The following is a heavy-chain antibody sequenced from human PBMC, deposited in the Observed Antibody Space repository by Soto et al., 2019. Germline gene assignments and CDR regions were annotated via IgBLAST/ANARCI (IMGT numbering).Heavy chain of an antibody. D-gene: IGHD3-22*01. CDR1: GFTFSSYG. J-gene: IGHJ3*02. CDR2: ISYDGSNK. V-gene: IGHV3-30*18. Sequence: GGSLRLSCAASGFTFSSYGMHWVRQAPGKGLEWVAVISYDGSNKYYTDSVKGRFTISRDNSKNTLYLQMNSLRAEDTAVYDCAKDFWYDSSGYHDAYDIWGQGTMVTVSS. CDR3: AKDFWYDSSGYHDAYDI.